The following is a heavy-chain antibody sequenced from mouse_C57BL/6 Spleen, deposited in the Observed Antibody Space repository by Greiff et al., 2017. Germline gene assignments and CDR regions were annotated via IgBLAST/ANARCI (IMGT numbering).Heavy chain of an antibody. D-gene: IGHD1-1*01. CDR1: GYTFTSYW. V-gene: IGHV1-72*01. Sequence: QVQLQQPGAELVKPGASVKLSCKASGYTFTSYWMHWVKQRPGRGLEWIGRIDPNSGGTKYNEKFKSKATLTVDKPSSTAYMQLSSLTSEDSAVYYGARDPITAVVANYAMDYWGQGTSVTVSS. CDR3: ARDPITAVVANYAMDY. J-gene: IGHJ4*01. CDR2: IDPNSGGT.